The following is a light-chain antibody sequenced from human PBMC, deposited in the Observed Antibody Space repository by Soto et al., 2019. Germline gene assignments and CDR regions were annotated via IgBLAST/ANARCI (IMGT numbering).Light chain of an antibody. Sequence: QSVLTQPASVSGSPGQSFTISCTGTSSDVGSYNLVSWYQQHPGKAPKVMIYEVSKRPSGVSNRFSGSKSGNTASLTISGLQAEDEADYYCCSYGGSYVFGPGTKLTVL. J-gene: IGLJ1*01. V-gene: IGLV2-23*02. CDR1: SSDVGSYNL. CDR2: EVS. CDR3: CSYGGSYV.